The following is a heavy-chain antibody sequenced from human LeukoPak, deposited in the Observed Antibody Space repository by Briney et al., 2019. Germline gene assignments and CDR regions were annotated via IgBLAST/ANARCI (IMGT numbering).Heavy chain of an antibody. Sequence: PSETLSLTCTVSGGSVSSGSYYWSWIRQPPGTGLEWIGYIYYSGSTNYNPSLKSRVTISVDTSKNQFSLKLSSVTAADTAVYYCARDEGYCSGGSCYSEAFDIWGQGTMVTVSS. V-gene: IGHV4-61*01. CDR3: ARDEGYCSGGSCYSEAFDI. CDR2: IYYSGST. CDR1: GGSVSSGSYY. D-gene: IGHD2-15*01. J-gene: IGHJ3*02.